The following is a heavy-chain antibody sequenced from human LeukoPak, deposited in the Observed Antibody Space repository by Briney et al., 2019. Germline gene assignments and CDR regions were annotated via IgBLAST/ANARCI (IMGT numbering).Heavy chain of an antibody. J-gene: IGHJ6*03. CDR1: GGTFSSYA. CDR2: IVPIFGTA. V-gene: IGHV1-69*01. CDR3: ARTITIFGVVTPYYMDV. D-gene: IGHD3-3*01. Sequence: SVKVSCKASGGTFSSYAISWVRQAPGQGLEWMGGIVPIFGTANYAQKFQGRVTITADESTSTAYMELSSLRSEDTAVYYCARTITIFGVVTPYYMDVWGKGTTVTVSS.